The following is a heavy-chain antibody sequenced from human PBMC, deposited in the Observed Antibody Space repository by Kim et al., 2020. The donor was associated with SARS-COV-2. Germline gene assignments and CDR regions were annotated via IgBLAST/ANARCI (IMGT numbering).Heavy chain of an antibody. V-gene: IGHV3-66*01. J-gene: IGHJ4*01. D-gene: IGHD3-3*01. CDR3: STKPASRFYYF. Sequence: GGSLRLSCAASGFTVSSNYMHWVRQAPGKGLEWVAVIYRGGSTYNSDSVRGRLIISTGDYTKTPFLQKNNLRAEDTSVYYCSTKPASRFYYF. CDR1: GFTVSSNY. CDR2: IYRGGST.